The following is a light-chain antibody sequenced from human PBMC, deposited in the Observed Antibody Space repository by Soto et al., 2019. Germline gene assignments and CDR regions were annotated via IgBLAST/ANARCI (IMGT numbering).Light chain of an antibody. J-gene: IGKJ4*01. CDR3: QQYGSSPLT. V-gene: IGKV3-20*01. Sequence: EIVLTQSPDTLSLSPGERATLSCRASQSVSSSYLAWYQQKPGQAPRLLIYGASSRATGIPDRFSGSGSGTDFTLTISRPEPEDFAVYSCQQYGSSPLTFGGGTKVEIK. CDR1: QSVSSSY. CDR2: GAS.